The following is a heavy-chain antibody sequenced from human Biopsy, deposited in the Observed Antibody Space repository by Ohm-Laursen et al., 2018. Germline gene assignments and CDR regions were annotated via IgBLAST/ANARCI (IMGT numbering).Heavy chain of an antibody. V-gene: IGHV4-39*01. J-gene: IGHJ5*02. CDR2: ISYRGTT. D-gene: IGHD3-3*01. CDR1: GGSIRSNGFY. Sequence: GTLSLTCTVSGGSIRSNGFYWGWIRQPPGKGLEWIGSISYRGTTSYNPSLKSRVDISVDTSKNQLSLILNSVTAADTAVFYCARLRGGVVINYSWFDPWGQGILVTVSS. CDR3: ARLRGGVVINYSWFDP.